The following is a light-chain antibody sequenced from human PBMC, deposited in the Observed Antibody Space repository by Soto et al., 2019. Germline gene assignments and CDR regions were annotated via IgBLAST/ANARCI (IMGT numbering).Light chain of an antibody. J-gene: IGKJ1*01. V-gene: IGKV1-39*01. CDR2: AAS. CDR3: QQSYVTPA. CDR1: QTISRY. Sequence: DIQMTQSPSSLSASVGYRVTIACRASQTISRYLNWYQQKPGKAPQLLIYAASSLQSGVPSRFSGSGSGTDFTLTISSLKPDDFATYYCQQSYVTPAFGQGTKVDIK.